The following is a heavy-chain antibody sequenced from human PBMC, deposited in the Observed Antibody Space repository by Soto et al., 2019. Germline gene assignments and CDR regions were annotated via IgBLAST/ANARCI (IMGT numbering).Heavy chain of an antibody. CDR3: MKTTGVPGYSISWPDY. CDR2: ISHGSSDI. V-gene: IGHV3-21*01. J-gene: IGHJ4*02. CDR1: GFTFSSYT. D-gene: IGHD6-13*01. Sequence: KPGGSLRLSCAASGFTFSSYTMNWVRQAPGKGLEWVSSISHGSSDIYYADSVKGRLTISRDNAKNSLYLQMNNLGAEDTAMYYCMKTTGVPGYSISWPDYWGQGTLVTVSS.